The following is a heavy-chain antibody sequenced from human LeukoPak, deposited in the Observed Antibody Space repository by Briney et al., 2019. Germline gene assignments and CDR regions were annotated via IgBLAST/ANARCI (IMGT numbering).Heavy chain of an antibody. V-gene: IGHV1-18*01. CDR2: ISAYNGNT. D-gene: IGHD2-2*01. CDR3: ARDYCSSTSCHYYYYGMDV. Sequence: GASVKVSCNASGYTFTSYGISWVRQAPGHGLEWMGWISAYNGNTNYAQKLQGRGTMTTDTSTSTAYMELRSLRSDDTAVYYCARDYCSSTSCHYYYYGMDVWGQGTTATVSS. CDR1: GYTFTSYG. J-gene: IGHJ6*02.